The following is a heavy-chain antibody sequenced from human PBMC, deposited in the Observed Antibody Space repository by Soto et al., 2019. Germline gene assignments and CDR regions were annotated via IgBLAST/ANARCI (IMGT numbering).Heavy chain of an antibody. V-gene: IGHV2-5*02. CDR2: IYWDDDK. J-gene: IGHJ5*02. CDR3: PYRRIAPPPWYDP. Sequence: QITLKESGPTLVKPTQTLTLTCTFSGFSLSTNGVGVGWIRQPPGKALEWLALIYWDDDKRYSPSLKHRLTNTQQTSRNQAVLTPTNIDPEDTATYYHPYRRIAPPPWYDPWGQGTLVTVSS. CDR1: GFSLSTNGVG.